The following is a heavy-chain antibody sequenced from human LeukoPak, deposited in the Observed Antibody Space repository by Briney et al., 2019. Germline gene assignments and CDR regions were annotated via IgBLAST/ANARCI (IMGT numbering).Heavy chain of an antibody. Sequence: ASVKVSCKASGYTFTGYYMHWVRQAPGQGLEWMGWINPNSGGTNYAQKFQGRVTMTRDTSISTAYMELSRLRSDDTAVYYCARDKIPIPGYSSSYWGQGTLVTVSS. CDR3: ARDKIPIPGYSSSY. J-gene: IGHJ4*02. D-gene: IGHD5-18*01. V-gene: IGHV1-2*02. CDR1: GYTFTGYY. CDR2: INPNSGGT.